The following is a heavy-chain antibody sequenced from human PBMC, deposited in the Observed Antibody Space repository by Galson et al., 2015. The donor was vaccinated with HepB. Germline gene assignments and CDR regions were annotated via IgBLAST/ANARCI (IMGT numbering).Heavy chain of an antibody. Sequence: SLRLSCAASRFSFSSYGMHWVRQAPGKGLEWVAIIWYDGSNKYYADSVKGRFTISRDNSKNTLYLQMNSLRAEDTAVYYCARDLMTTGDRYYYYGMNVWGQGTTVTVSS. V-gene: IGHV3-33*01. CDR1: RFSFSSYG. J-gene: IGHJ6*02. CDR2: IWYDGSNK. D-gene: IGHD4-11*01. CDR3: ARDLMTTGDRYYYYGMNV.